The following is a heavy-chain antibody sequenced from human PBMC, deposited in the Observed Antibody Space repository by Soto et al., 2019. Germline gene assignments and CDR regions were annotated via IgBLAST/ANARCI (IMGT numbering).Heavy chain of an antibody. V-gene: IGHV3-33*08. CDR2: IWYDGSHK. Sequence: PGGSLRLSCAASAFTFSSYGMYWVRQAPGKGLEWVALIWYDGSHKDYLDSVKGRFTISRDNSKNTLYLQMNSLRAEDTAVYYCARDRGYCSSTSCYTDYYYDMDVWGQGTTVTVSS. CDR1: AFTFSSYG. CDR3: ARDRGYCSSTSCYTDYYYDMDV. J-gene: IGHJ6*02. D-gene: IGHD2-2*02.